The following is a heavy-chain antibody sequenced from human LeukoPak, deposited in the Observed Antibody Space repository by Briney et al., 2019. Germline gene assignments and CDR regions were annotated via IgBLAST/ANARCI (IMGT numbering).Heavy chain of an antibody. V-gene: IGHV1-69*13. CDR1: GGTFSSYA. CDR2: IIPIFGTA. CDR3: ARDSSGNYYYYGMDV. J-gene: IGHJ6*02. Sequence: ASVKVSCKASGGTFSSYAISWVRQAPGQGLEWMGGIIPIFGTANYARKFQGRVTITADESTSTAYMELSSLRSEDTAVYYCARDSSGNYYYYGMDVWGQGTTVTVSS. D-gene: IGHD2-15*01.